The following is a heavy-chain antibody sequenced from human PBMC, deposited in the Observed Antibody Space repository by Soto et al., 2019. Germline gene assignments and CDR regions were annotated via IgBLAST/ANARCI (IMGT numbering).Heavy chain of an antibody. J-gene: IGHJ6*03. CDR3: AKSSTWAHYYYMDV. Sequence: GGSLRLSCAASGFTFSSYAMSWVRQAPGKGLEWVSVISGSGDSTNYADSVKDRFTIPRDNSKNSLYLQMNSLRVEDTAVYYCAKSSTWAHYYYMDVWGKGTTVTVSS. CDR1: GFTFSSYA. CDR2: ISGSGDST. V-gene: IGHV3-23*01. D-gene: IGHD2-2*01.